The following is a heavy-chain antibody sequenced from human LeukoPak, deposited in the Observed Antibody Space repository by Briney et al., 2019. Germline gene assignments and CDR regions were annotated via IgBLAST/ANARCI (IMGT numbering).Heavy chain of an antibody. CDR3: AKTVRQWLANDAFAI. CDR1: GGSVSSGSYY. J-gene: IGHJ3*02. CDR2: IYSSGST. D-gene: IGHD6-19*01. Sequence: KPSETLSLTCTVSGGSVSSGSYYWTWIRQPPGKGLEWIGYIYSSGSTNYNPSLGSRVTISVDTSKNQFSLKLTSVTAADTAVYYCAKTVRQWLANDAFAIWGQGTMVTVSS. V-gene: IGHV4-61*01.